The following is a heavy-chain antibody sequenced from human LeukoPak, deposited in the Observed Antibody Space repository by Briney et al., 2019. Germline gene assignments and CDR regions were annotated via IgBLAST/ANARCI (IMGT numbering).Heavy chain of an antibody. V-gene: IGHV4-4*07. J-gene: IGHJ5*01. Sequence: PSETLSLTCTVSGGSIGSYYWSWIRQPAGKGLEWIGRIYTSGSTNYNPSLKSRVTMSVDTSKNQFSLKLSSVTAADTAMYFCARHKGPHIVRGVLRNNWFDYWGQGILVTVSS. CDR1: GGSIGSYY. CDR3: ARHKGPHIVRGVLRNNWFDY. D-gene: IGHD3-10*01. CDR2: IYTSGST.